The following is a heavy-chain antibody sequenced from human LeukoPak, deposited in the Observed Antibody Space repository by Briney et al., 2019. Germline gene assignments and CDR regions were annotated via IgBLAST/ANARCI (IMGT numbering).Heavy chain of an antibody. D-gene: IGHD1-14*01. CDR1: GYNFTTYW. V-gene: IGHV5-51*01. J-gene: IGHJ3*02. CDR2: IYPGDSDT. Sequence: GESLKISCKGFGYNFTTYWIGWVRQMPGKGLEWSGIIYPGDSDTRDSPSFQGQVAISGDESIYTAYLEWSSLKASDTAIYYCARRRRTSRPDGFDIWGQGTMVTVFS. CDR3: ARRRRTSRPDGFDI.